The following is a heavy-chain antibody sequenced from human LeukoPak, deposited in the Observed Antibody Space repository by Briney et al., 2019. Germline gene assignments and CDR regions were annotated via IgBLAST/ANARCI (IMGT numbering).Heavy chain of an antibody. CDR1: GFTFRNDW. CDR3: ARDTSPSSRSSYFDALDM. V-gene: IGHV3-7*01. D-gene: IGHD6-13*01. J-gene: IGHJ3*02. Sequence: PGGSLRLSCATSGFTFRNDWVTWVRQAQGKGLEWVANINQDGRKKNYVDSVKGRFTISRDNTKNSLFLQMNSLRAQDTAIYYCARDTSPSSRSSYFDALDMWGQGTMVTVSS. CDR2: INQDGRKK.